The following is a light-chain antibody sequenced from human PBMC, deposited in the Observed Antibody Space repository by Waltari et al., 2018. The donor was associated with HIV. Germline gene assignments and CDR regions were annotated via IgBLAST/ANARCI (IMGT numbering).Light chain of an antibody. Sequence: IQLTQSPSFLSASLRDRVTITCRASQGIGTNLAWCQQKPGKAPNLLIYAASSLHRGVPSRFTGGGSGTEFTLTINNLQPEDFATYYCQQLSNYPFTFGQGTRLAIK. CDR1: QGIGTN. V-gene: IGKV1-9*01. CDR2: AAS. J-gene: IGKJ2*01. CDR3: QQLSNYPFT.